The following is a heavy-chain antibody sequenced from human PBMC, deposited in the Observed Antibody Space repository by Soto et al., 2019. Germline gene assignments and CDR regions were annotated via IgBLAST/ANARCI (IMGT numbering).Heavy chain of an antibody. D-gene: IGHD3-3*01. CDR1: GFTFSSYA. V-gene: IGHV3-23*01. CDR3: AKDQRDFWNGLDY. CDR2: ISGSGGST. J-gene: IGHJ4*02. Sequence: EVQLLQSGGGLVQPGGSLRLSCAASGFTFSSYAMTWVRQAPGKGLEWVSTISGSGGSTYYAGSVRGRFTISRDNSRDTLYLQMNSLRAQDTAVYYCAKDQRDFWNGLDYWGLGTLVTVSS.